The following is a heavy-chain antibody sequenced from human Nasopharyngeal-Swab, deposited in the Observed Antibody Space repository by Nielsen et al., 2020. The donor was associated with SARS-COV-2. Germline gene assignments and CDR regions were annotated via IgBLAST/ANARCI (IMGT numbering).Heavy chain of an antibody. CDR2: IYYGGST. CDR3: ARQIPEIRYYYYYMDV. V-gene: IGHV4-39*01. J-gene: IGHJ6*03. D-gene: IGHD1-14*01. Sequence: RQAPGKGLEWIGSIYYGGSTYYNPSLKSRVTISVDTSKNQFSLKLSSVTAADTAVYYCARQIPEIRYYYYYMDVWGKGTTVTVSS.